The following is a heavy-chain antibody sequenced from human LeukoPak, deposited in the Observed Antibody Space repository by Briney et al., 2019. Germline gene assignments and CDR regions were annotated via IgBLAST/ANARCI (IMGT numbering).Heavy chain of an antibody. Sequence: PSETLSLTCAVYGESFSGYYWSWICHPPGQGLEWMWEINHSGSTNYNTSLKSRVTISVDTSKNQFTLKLSSVTAADTAVYYCARIVYCYGSGLGPWGQGTLVTVSS. CDR2: INHSGST. D-gene: IGHD3-10*01. CDR3: ARIVYCYGSGLGP. CDR1: GESFSGYY. J-gene: IGHJ5*02. V-gene: IGHV4-34*01.